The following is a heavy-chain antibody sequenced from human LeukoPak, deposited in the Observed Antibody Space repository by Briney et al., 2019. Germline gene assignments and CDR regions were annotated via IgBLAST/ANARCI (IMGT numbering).Heavy chain of an antibody. D-gene: IGHD3-10*01. J-gene: IGHJ6*02. Sequence: SETLSLTCTVSGGSVSSGSYYWSWIRQPPGKGLEWIGYIHYSGSTNYNPSLKSRVTISVDTSKNQFSLKLSSVTAADTAVYYCARDRDYYYGMDVWGQGTTVTVSS. CDR3: ARDRDYYYGMDV. V-gene: IGHV4-61*01. CDR1: GGSVSSGSYY. CDR2: IHYSGST.